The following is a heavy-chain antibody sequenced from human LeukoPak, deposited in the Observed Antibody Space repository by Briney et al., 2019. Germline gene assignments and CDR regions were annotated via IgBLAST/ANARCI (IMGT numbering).Heavy chain of an antibody. CDR1: GGTFSSYA. Sequence: GASVKVSCKASGGTFSSYAISWVRQAPGQGLEWMGRIIPILGIANYAQKFQGRVTITADKSTSTAYMELRSLRSEDTAVYYCARHEYSKYSSGWYDRMEAFDIWGQGTMVTVSS. D-gene: IGHD6-19*01. CDR2: IIPILGIA. V-gene: IGHV1-69*04. CDR3: ARHEYSKYSSGWYDRMEAFDI. J-gene: IGHJ3*02.